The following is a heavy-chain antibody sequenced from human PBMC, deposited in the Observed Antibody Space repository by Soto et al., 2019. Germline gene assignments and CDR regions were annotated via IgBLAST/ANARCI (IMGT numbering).Heavy chain of an antibody. D-gene: IGHD3-22*01. V-gene: IGHV4-30-4*01. J-gene: IGHJ4*02. CDR2: IYYSGTT. CDR1: GGSINSGDYY. Sequence: QVQLQESGPGLVKPSQTLSLTCTVSGGSINSGDYYWSWIRQPPGEGLEWIGCIYYSGTTYYNPSLKSRVTISVDTSKNQFALKLSSVTAADTALYYCARGFTYWYDSSGYLDYWGQGALVTVSS. CDR3: ARGFTYWYDSSGYLDY.